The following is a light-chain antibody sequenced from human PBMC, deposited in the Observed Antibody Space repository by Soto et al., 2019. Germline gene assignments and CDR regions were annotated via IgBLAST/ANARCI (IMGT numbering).Light chain of an antibody. V-gene: IGKV3-11*01. J-gene: IGKJ5*01. CDR3: QQRSNSIT. Sequence: EIVLPQSPATLSLSPGERATLSCRASQSVTNSFLAWYQQKPGQAPRLLIYGASNRATGIPARFSGSGSGTDFTLTISSLEPEDFALYYCQQRSNSITFGQGTRLEIK. CDR2: GAS. CDR1: QSVTNS.